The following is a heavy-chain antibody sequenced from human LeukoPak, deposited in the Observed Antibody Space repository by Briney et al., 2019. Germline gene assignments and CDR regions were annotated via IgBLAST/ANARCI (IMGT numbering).Heavy chain of an antibody. CDR1: GGPFSGYY. CDR2: INHSGST. CDR3: ARVGGENSGYRYYFDF. Sequence: SETLSLTCAVYGGPFSGYYWSWIRQPPGKGLEWIGEINHSGSTNYNPSLKSRVTISVDTSKNQFSLKLSSVTAADTAVYYCARVGGENSGYRYYFDFWGQGTLVTVSS. D-gene: IGHD5-18*01. V-gene: IGHV4-34*01. J-gene: IGHJ4*02.